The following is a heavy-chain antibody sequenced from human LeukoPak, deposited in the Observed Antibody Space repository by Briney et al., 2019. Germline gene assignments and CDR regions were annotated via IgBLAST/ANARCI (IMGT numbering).Heavy chain of an antibody. D-gene: IGHD3-22*01. J-gene: IGHJ4*02. CDR3: ARLSGPYYYDSSGYPPYFDY. CDR1: GGTFSSYA. CDR2: IIPIFGTA. V-gene: IGHV1-69*05. Sequence: ASVTVSCKASGGTFSSYAISWVRQAPGQGLEWMGRIIPIFGTANYAQKFQGRVTITTDESTSTAYMELSSLRSEDTAVYYCARLSGPYYYDSSGYPPYFDYWGQGTLVTVSS.